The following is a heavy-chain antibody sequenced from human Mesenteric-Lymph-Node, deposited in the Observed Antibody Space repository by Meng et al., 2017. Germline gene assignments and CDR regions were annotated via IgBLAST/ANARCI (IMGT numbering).Heavy chain of an antibody. D-gene: IGHD1-26*01. V-gene: IGHV3-21*01. CDR3: AEGSGSYAVAY. J-gene: IGHJ4*02. Sequence: EVQLVESGGGLVKPGGSLRLSCAASGFTFSSYSMNWVRQAPGKGLEWVSYISSNSYYISYADSVKGRFTISRDNAKNSVYLQMNSLGAEDTAVYYCAEGSGSYAVAYWGQGTLVTVSS. CDR2: ISSNSYYI. CDR1: GFTFSSYS.